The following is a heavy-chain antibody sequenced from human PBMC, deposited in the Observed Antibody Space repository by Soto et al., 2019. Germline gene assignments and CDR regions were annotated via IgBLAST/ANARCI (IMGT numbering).Heavy chain of an antibody. Sequence: ASVKVSCKXSGYTLTELSMHWVRQAPGKGLEWMGGFDPEDGETIYAQKFQGRVTMTEDTSTDTAYMELSSLRSEDTAVYYCATQPSSGSYPFDYWGQGTLVTVSS. V-gene: IGHV1-24*01. J-gene: IGHJ4*02. D-gene: IGHD1-26*01. CDR3: ATQPSSGSYPFDY. CDR1: GYTLTELS. CDR2: FDPEDGET.